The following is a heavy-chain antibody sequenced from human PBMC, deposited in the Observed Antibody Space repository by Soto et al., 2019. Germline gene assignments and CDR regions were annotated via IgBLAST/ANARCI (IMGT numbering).Heavy chain of an antibody. J-gene: IGHJ6*02. CDR3: ARNRLLWFGDENYGMDV. CDR1: GGSISSYY. CDR2: IYYSGST. Sequence: LETLSLTCTVSGGSISSYYWSWIRQPPGKGLEWIGYIYYSGSTYYNPSPKSRVTISVDTSKNQFSLKLSSVTAADTAVYYCARNRLLWFGDENYGMDVWGQGTTVTVS. D-gene: IGHD3-10*01. V-gene: IGHV4-59*04.